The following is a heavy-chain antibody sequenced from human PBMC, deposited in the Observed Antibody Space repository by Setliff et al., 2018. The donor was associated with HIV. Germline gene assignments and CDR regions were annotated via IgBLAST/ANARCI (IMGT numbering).Heavy chain of an antibody. CDR2: ISSSSNTI. CDR1: GFTFSSYS. Sequence: PGGSLRLSCAASGFTFSSYSMNWVRQAPGKGLEWVSYISSSSNTIYYADSVKGRFTISRDNAKNSLYLQMNSLRAEDTAVYYCARDREYYDSSGSYYFDYWGQGTLVTVSS. V-gene: IGHV3-48*01. CDR3: ARDREYYDSSGSYYFDY. J-gene: IGHJ4*02. D-gene: IGHD3-22*01.